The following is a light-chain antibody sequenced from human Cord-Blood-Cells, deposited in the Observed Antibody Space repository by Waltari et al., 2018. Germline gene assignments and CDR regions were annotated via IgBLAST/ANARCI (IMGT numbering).Light chain of an antibody. V-gene: IGKV3-20*01. CDR3: QQYGSTPPRIS. J-gene: IGKJ5*01. CDR1: QRVSSSY. Sequence: DIVLTQSPGTPSLSPGERATLSRSPSQRVSSSYLAWYQQKPGQAPRLLIYGASSRATGIPDRFSGSGSGTDFTLTISRLEPEDFAVYYCQQYGSTPPRISFGQGTRLEIK. CDR2: GAS.